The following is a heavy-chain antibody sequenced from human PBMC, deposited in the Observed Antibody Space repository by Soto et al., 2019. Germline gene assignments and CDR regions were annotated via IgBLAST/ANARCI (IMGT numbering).Heavy chain of an antibody. CDR1: GYSFTSYW. V-gene: IGHV5-10-1*01. Sequence: GESLKISCKGSGYSFTSYWISWVRQMPGKGPEWMGRIDPSDSYTNYSPSFQGHVTISADKSISTAYLQWSSLKASDTAMYYCARTPRYYDSSGYQSGSDYWGQGTLVTVSS. CDR2: IDPSDSYT. D-gene: IGHD3-22*01. CDR3: ARTPRYYDSSGYQSGSDY. J-gene: IGHJ4*02.